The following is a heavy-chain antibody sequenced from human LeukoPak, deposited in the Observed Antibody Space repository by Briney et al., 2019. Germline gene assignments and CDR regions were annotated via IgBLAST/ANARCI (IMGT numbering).Heavy chain of an antibody. J-gene: IGHJ6*02. CDR2: IWYDGSNK. D-gene: IGHD2-15*01. CDR3: ARDRPPSSSEVAATWASYYYYGMDV. V-gene: IGHV3-33*01. CDR1: GFTFSSYG. Sequence: GGSLRLSCAASGFTFSSYGMHWVRQAPGKGLEWVAVIWYDGSNKYYADSVKGRFTISRDNSKNTLYLQMNSLRAEDTAVYYCARDRPPSSSEVAATWASYYYYGMDVWGQGTTVTVSS.